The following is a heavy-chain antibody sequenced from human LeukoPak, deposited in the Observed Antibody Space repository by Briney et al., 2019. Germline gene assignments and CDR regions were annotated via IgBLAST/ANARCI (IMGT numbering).Heavy chain of an antibody. V-gene: IGHV4-59*01. D-gene: IGHD2-2*01. CDR3: ARDLRGSSCYDY. CDR1: GGSPSSYY. J-gene: IGHJ4*02. CDR2: IYYSGST. Sequence: PSETLSLTCTVSGGSPSSYYWSWIRQPPGKGLEWIGYIYYSGSTSYNPSLKSRVTISVDTSKNQFSLKLTSVTAADTALYYCARDLRGSSCYDYWGQGTLVTVSS.